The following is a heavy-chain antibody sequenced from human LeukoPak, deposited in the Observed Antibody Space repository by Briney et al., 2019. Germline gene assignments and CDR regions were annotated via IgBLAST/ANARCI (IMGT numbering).Heavy chain of an antibody. J-gene: IGHJ4*02. D-gene: IGHD2-15*01. CDR2: VSTSSSYI. V-gene: IGHV3-21*01. CDR1: GFTFSHYS. CDR3: ARDREEYCSGGSCTNFDY. Sequence: GGSLRLSCAGSGFTFSHYSMNWVRQAPGKGLEWVSSVSTSSSYIYYADSVKGRFTVSRDNARNSLFLQMNSLRAEDTAVYFCARDREEYCSGGSCTNFDYWGQGTLVTVSS.